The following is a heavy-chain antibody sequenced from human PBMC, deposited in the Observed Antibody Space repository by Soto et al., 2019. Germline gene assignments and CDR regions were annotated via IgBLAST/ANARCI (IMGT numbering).Heavy chain of an antibody. J-gene: IGHJ4*02. CDR1: GYSFTSYD. D-gene: IGHD4-17*01. CDR3: ARVRAGDYGVHFDY. V-gene: IGHV1-8*01. CDR2: MNPNSGNT. Sequence: ASVKVSCKAAGYSFTSYDINWVRQATGQGLEWMGWMNPNSGNTGYAQKFQGRVTMTRNTSISTAYMELSSLRSEDTAVYYCARVRAGDYGVHFDYWGQGTLVTVSS.